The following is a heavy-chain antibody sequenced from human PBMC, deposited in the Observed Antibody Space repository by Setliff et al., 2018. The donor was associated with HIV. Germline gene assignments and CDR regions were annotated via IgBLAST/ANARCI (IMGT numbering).Heavy chain of an antibody. V-gene: IGHV4-4*02. CDR2: IYHSGTT. J-gene: IGHJ4*02. Sequence: SETLSLTCAVSGGSITSSNWWNWVRQPPGKGLEWIGEIYHSGTTNYNPSLKGRVTMSLDKSKNQVSLNLSSVTAADTAVYHCARGVGATPFFDYWGQGILVTVSS. D-gene: IGHD1-26*01. CDR3: ARGVGATPFFDY. CDR1: GGSITSSNW.